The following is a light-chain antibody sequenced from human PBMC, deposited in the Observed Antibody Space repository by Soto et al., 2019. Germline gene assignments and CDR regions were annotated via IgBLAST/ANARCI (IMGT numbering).Light chain of an antibody. CDR2: DES. V-gene: IGKV3-11*01. J-gene: IGKJ4*01. CDR1: QSISSY. CDR3: QQRSNWPLT. Sequence: EIGLTQSPATLYLSPGERATLSCRAIQSISSYLIWYQQKPGQAPRLLIYDESSRATGIPARFSGSGSGTDFPLPISGLEPECFAVYYCQQRSNWPLTCGGGTNVEI.